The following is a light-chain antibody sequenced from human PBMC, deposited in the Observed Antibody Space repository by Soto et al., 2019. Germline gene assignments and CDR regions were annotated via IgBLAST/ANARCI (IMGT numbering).Light chain of an antibody. J-gene: IGLJ1*01. CDR1: SSDVGGYNY. CDR2: EVT. CDR3: SSYTSSSTPYV. Sequence: QSALTQPASLSGSPGQSITISCTGTSSDVGGYNYVSWYQQHPGKAPKVMIYEVTNRPSGVPNRFSGSKSGNTASLTISGLQAEDEADYYCSSYTSSSTPYVFGTGTKVTVL. V-gene: IGLV2-14*03.